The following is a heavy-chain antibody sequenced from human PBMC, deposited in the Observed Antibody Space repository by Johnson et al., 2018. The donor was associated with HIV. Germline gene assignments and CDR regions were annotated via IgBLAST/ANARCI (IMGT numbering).Heavy chain of an antibody. CDR3: ARGSYDGDAFDI. D-gene: IGHD5-12*01. CDR1: GFSVSRNH. V-gene: IGHV3-66*01. CDR2: IYSSGNT. J-gene: IGHJ3*02. Sequence: VQLVESGGGLVQPGGSLRLSCGASGFSVSRNHMNWVRQVPGKGLDWVSVIYSSGNTYSAGSVKGRFTISRANAKNSLYLQVKSLTAGDSALYYCARGSYDGDAFDIWGRGTMVTVSS.